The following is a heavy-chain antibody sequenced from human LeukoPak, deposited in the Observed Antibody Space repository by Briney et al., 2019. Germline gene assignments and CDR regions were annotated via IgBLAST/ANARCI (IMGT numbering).Heavy chain of an antibody. Sequence: GGSLRLSCAASGFTFSSYWMHWVRQAPGKGLVWVSHINSDGSSTRHADSVKGRFTISRDNAKNTLYLQMNSLRAEDTAVYYCARDRGGVSDYWGQGTLVTVSS. CDR3: ARDRGGVSDY. CDR1: GFTFSSYW. J-gene: IGHJ4*02. V-gene: IGHV3-74*01. CDR2: INSDGSST. D-gene: IGHD3-10*01.